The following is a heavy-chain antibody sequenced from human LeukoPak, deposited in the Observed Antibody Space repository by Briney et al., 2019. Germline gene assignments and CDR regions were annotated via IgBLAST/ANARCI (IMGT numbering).Heavy chain of an antibody. D-gene: IGHD1-26*01. Sequence: SETLSLTCTVSGGSISIYYWSWIRQPPGKGLEWIGEINHSGSTNYNPSLKSRVTISVDTSKNQFSLKLSSVTAADTAVYYCARGLVGATRPWFDPWGQGTPVTVSS. CDR3: ARGLVGATRPWFDP. CDR1: GGSISIYY. CDR2: INHSGST. V-gene: IGHV4-34*01. J-gene: IGHJ5*02.